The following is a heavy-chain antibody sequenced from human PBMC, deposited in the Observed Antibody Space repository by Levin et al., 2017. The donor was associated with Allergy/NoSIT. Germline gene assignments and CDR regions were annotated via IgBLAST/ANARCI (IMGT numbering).Heavy chain of an antibody. Sequence: PGGSLRLSCAASGFTVSSNYMSWVRQAPGKGLEGGSVMYSGGSTYYADSVKGRFTISRDNSKNTLYLQMNSLRAEDTAVYYCARGHYDILTGYYGWFDPWGQGTLVTVSS. CDR3: ARGHYDILTGYYGWFDP. J-gene: IGHJ5*02. CDR2: MYSGGST. D-gene: IGHD3-9*01. CDR1: GFTVSSNY. V-gene: IGHV3-66*01.